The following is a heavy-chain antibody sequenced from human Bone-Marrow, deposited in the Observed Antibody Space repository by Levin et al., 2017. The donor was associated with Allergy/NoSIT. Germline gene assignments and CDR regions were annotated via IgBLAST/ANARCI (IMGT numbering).Heavy chain of an antibody. J-gene: IGHJ6*02. V-gene: IGHV3-23*01. Sequence: GGSLRLSCAASGFTFSSYAMSWVRQAPGKGLEWVSAISGSGGSTYYADSVKGRFTISRDNSKNTLYLQMNSLRAEDTAVYYCAKAGQQLVRSFYYYDGMDVWGQGTTVTVSS. CDR3: AKAGQQLVRSFYYYDGMDV. D-gene: IGHD6-13*01. CDR2: ISGSGGST. CDR1: GFTFSSYA.